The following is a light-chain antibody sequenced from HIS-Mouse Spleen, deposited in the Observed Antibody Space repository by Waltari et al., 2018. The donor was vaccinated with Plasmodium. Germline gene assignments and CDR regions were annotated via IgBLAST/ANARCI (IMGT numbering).Light chain of an antibody. V-gene: IGKV1-39*01. CDR2: AAS. Sequence: DIQMTQSPSSLSASVGDRVTITCRASQSISSYLNWYQQKPGKAPKLLLDAASSLQSGVPSRFRGSGSGTDVTRTISSLQPEDFATYYCQQNYNTWTFGQGTKVEIK. J-gene: IGKJ1*01. CDR3: QQNYNTWT. CDR1: QSISSY.